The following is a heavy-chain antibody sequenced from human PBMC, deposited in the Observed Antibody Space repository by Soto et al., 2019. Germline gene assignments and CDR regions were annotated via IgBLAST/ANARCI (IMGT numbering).Heavy chain of an antibody. CDR3: AKDSLWFGELLGNWFDP. V-gene: IGHV3-30*18. J-gene: IGHJ5*02. Sequence: QVQLVESGGGVVQPGRSLRLSCAASGFTFSSYGMHWVRQAPGKGLEWVAVISYDGSNKYYADSVKGRFTISRDNSKNTLYLQMNSLRAEDTAVYYCAKDSLWFGELLGNWFDPWGQGTLVTVSS. CDR2: ISYDGSNK. CDR1: GFTFSSYG. D-gene: IGHD3-10*01.